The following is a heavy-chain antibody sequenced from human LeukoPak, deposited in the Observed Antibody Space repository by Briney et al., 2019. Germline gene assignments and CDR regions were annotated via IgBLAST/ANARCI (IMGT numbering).Heavy chain of an antibody. CDR1: GGTFSSYA. J-gene: IGHJ4*02. V-gene: IGHV1-69*13. CDR3: AGGDIVVVPAASGFDY. D-gene: IGHD2-2*01. CDR2: IIPIFGTA. Sequence: VASVKVSCKASGGTFSSYAISWVRQAPGQGLEWMGGIIPIFGTANYAQKFQGRVTITADESMSTAYMELSSLRSEDTAVYYCAGGDIVVVPAASGFDYWGQGTLVTVSS.